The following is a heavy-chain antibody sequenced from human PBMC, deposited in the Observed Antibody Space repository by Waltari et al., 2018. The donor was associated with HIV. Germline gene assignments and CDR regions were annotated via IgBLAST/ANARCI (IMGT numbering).Heavy chain of an antibody. D-gene: IGHD2-15*01. CDR2: IKSQTYGATA. CDR1: GSNFNDAW. J-gene: IGHJ4*02. Sequence: EVQLVESGGGLVKPGGSLRLSCAASGSNFNDAWMSWVRQTPGKGLEWIGRIKSQTYGATADYATSLKGRFTISRDDSKNTLFLQMKNLKIDDTGVYYCATDFLETGRFCIGGNCYGEIDYWGQGALVTVSA. CDR3: ATDFLETGRFCIGGNCYGEIDY. V-gene: IGHV3-15*05.